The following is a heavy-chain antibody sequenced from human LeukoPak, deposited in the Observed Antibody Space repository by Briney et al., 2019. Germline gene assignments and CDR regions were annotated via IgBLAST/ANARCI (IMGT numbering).Heavy chain of an antibody. D-gene: IGHD3-10*01. Sequence: SVKVSCKASGGTFSSYATSWVRQAPGQGLEWMGRIIPILCIANYAQKFQGRVTITADKSTSTAYMELSSLRSEDTAVYYCARGLTMVRGVNYYYYGMDVWGQGTTVTVSS. CDR1: GGTFSSYA. V-gene: IGHV1-69*04. CDR3: ARGLTMVRGVNYYYYGMDV. CDR2: IIPILCIA. J-gene: IGHJ6*02.